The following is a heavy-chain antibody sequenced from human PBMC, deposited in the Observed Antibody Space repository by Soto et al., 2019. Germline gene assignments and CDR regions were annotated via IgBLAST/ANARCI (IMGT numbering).Heavy chain of an antibody. CDR1: GGTFSSYT. J-gene: IGHJ5*02. Sequence: VKVSCKASGGTFSSYTISWVRQAPGQRLEWMGRIIPILGIANYAQKFQGRVTITADKSTSTAYMELSSLRSEDTAVYYCAWFWSGYYTWGRPLIQWLDPCGQRTLVTVSS. D-gene: IGHD3-3*01. CDR3: AWFWSGYYTWGRPLIQWLDP. CDR2: IIPILGIA. V-gene: IGHV1-69*02.